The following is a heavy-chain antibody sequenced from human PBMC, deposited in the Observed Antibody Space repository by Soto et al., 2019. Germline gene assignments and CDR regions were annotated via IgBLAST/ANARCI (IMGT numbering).Heavy chain of an antibody. CDR3: TLDTAMVPWGSFDY. J-gene: IGHJ4*02. CDR2: IYNDGTYS. V-gene: IGHV3-74*01. D-gene: IGHD5-18*01. Sequence: GGSLRLSCAASGFIFKMYWMHWVRQSPGKGLVWISRIYNDGTYSDYADSVRGRFTISRDNVNDTLYLQMNNLRAEDSGLYYCTLDTAMVPWGSFDYWGQGTLVTV. CDR1: GFIFKMYW.